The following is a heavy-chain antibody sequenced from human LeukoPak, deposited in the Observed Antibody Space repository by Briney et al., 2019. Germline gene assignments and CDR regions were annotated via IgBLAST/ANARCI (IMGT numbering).Heavy chain of an antibody. D-gene: IGHD4-17*01. V-gene: IGHV5-51*01. CDR3: ATQAWATLTQNAFHV. CDR2: IFPSDSDT. CDR1: ADSFNTYW. Sequence: GESLEISCKGSADSFNTYWIAWVRPLPGKGLGWMGIIFPSDSDTRYSPSFQGQVTISADRSISTAYLQWSSLKASDTARYFCATQAWATLTQNAFHVWGQGTRVSVSS. J-gene: IGHJ3*01.